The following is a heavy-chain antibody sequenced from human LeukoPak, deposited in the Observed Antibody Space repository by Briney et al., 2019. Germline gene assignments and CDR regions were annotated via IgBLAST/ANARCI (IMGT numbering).Heavy chain of an antibody. V-gene: IGHV4-39*07. D-gene: IGHD3-22*01. CDR3: ARSSSGYYSPFDY. CDR2: FYFGGST. Sequence: SETLSLTCTVSGDSISSSSYYWGWIRQPPGKGLEWIGSFYFGGSTHYNPSLKSRVTISVDTSKNQFSLKLSSVTAADTAVYYCARSSSGYYSPFDYWGQGTLVTVSS. J-gene: IGHJ4*02. CDR1: GDSISSSSYY.